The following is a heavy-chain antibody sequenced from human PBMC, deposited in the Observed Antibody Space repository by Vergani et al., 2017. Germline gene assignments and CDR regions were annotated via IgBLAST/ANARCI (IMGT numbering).Heavy chain of an antibody. V-gene: IGHV3-30*02. Sequence: QVQLVESGGGVVQPGGSLRLSCAASGFTFTNYGMHWVRQAPGKGLEWVAFTRYDGIVEYYGDSVRGRFTISRDNSKNTLYLQMNRLRPEETAVYYCATAGAAYCRGASCYDFFEYWGEQALVTVAS. CDR2: TRYDGIVE. CDR1: GFTFTNYG. D-gene: IGHD2-15*01. J-gene: IGHJ4*02. CDR3: ATAGAAYCRGASCYDFFEY.